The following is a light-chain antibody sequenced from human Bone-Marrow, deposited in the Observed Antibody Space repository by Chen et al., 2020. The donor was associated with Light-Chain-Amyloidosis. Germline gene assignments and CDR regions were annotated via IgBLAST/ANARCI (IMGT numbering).Light chain of an antibody. V-gene: IGLV3-25*03. Sequence: SYGLTQPPSWSVSPGQTARITCSGDALPTKCAYWDQQKPGQAPVLVLHRDAERPSGISDRFSGCSSGTTATLIIRGVQAEDDADYHCQSADSSGTYEVIFGGGTKLTVL. J-gene: IGLJ2*01. CDR3: QSADSSGTYEVI. CDR2: RDA. CDR1: ALPTKC.